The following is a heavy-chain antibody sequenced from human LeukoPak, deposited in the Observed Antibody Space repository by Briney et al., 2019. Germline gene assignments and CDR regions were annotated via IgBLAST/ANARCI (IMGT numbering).Heavy chain of an antibody. CDR3: AKDHRSYGDHAD. CDR1: GGSISSSRKF. Sequence: PSETLSLTCAVSGGSISSSRKFWGWIRQPPGKGLDWIGSIFYSGSTYYNPSLKSRVIISVDTSRNQFSLKVTSVTAADTAVYYCAKDHRSYGDHADWGQGTLVTVSS. CDR2: IFYSGST. D-gene: IGHD4-17*01. J-gene: IGHJ4*02. V-gene: IGHV4-39*07.